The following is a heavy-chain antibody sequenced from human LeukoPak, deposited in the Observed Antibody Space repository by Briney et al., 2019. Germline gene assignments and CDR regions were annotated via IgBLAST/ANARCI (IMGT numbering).Heavy chain of an antibody. J-gene: IGHJ4*02. CDR1: GFTVSGSY. V-gene: IGHV3-53*01. CDR3: ARGGGNTRFDY. D-gene: IGHD3-10*01. CDR2: IYTSGGT. Sequence: GGSLRLSCAGSGFTVSGSYLSWVRQPPGKGLEWVSIIYTSGGTYYADSVKGRFTISRDNSKNTLYLQMNSLRAEDTAVYYCARGGGNTRFDYWGQGTLVTVSS.